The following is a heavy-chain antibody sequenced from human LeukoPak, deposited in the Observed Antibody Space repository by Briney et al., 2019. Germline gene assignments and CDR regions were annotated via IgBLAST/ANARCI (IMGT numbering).Heavy chain of an antibody. J-gene: IGHJ5*02. CDR3: AREERIYDYVWGSYRPQGWFDP. CDR2: IYYSGST. D-gene: IGHD3-16*02. V-gene: IGHV4-59*12. Sequence: PSETQSLTCTVSGGSISSYYWSWIRQSPGKGLEWIGYIYYSGSTNYNPSLKSRVTISVDTSKNQFSLKLSSVTAADTAVYYCAREERIYDYVWGSYRPQGWFDPWGQGTLVTVSS. CDR1: GGSISSYY.